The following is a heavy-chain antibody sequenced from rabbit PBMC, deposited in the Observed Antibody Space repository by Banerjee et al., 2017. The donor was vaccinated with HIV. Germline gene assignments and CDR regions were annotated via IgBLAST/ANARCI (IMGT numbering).Heavy chain of an antibody. D-gene: IGHD6-1*01. CDR3: ARSSANYADYGNAYYFNL. V-gene: IGHV1S40*01. J-gene: IGHJ4*01. Sequence: QSLEESGGDLVKPGASLTVTCTASGFSFSSGDWVCWVRQAPGKGLEWIACIYAGSSGSTYYASWAKGRFTISKTSSTTVTLQMTSLTAADTATYLCARSSANYADYGNAYYFNLWGPGTLVTVS. CDR2: IYAGSSGST. CDR1: GFSFSSGDW.